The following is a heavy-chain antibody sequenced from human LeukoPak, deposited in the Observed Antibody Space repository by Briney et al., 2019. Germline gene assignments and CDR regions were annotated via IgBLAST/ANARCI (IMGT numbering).Heavy chain of an antibody. J-gene: IGHJ5*02. D-gene: IGHD3-22*01. CDR2: INHSGST. V-gene: IGHV4-34*01. CDR1: GGSFSGYY. CDR3: ARGYYYDSSGYWYWFDP. Sequence: PSETLSLTCAVYGGSFSGYYWSWIRQPPGKGLEWIGEINHSGSTNYNPSLKSRVTISVDTSKNQFSLKLSSVTAADTAVYYCARGYYYDSSGYWYWFDPWGQGTLVTVSS.